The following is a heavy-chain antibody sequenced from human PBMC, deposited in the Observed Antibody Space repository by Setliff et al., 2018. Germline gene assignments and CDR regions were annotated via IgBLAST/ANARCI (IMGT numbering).Heavy chain of an antibody. CDR1: GYTFTSYG. D-gene: IGHD3-16*02. Sequence: ASVKVSCKASGYTFTSYGISWVRQAPGQGLEWMGWISAYNGNTNYAQKLHGRVTMTTDTSTSTAYMELRSLRSDDTAVYYCARDVITFGGVIVYFDYWGQGTLVTVSS. CDR3: ARDVITFGGVIVYFDY. J-gene: IGHJ4*02. CDR2: ISAYNGNT. V-gene: IGHV1-18*01.